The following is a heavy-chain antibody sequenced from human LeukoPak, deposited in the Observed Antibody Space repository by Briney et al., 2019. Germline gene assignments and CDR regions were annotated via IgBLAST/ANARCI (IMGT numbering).Heavy chain of an antibody. D-gene: IGHD1-7*01. CDR2: IYISGST. CDR3: ASDPGARNYFDP. Sequence: SETLSLTCTVSGGSISSYYWSWIRQPAGKGLEWIGLIYISGSTNYNPSLKSRVTMSIDTSKNQFSLKLSSVTAADTAVYYCASDPGARNYFDPWGQGILVSVSS. CDR1: GGSISSYY. V-gene: IGHV4-4*07. J-gene: IGHJ5*02.